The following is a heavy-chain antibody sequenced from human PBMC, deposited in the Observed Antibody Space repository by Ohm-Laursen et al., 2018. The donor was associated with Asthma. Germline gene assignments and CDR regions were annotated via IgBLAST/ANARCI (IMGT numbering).Heavy chain of an antibody. J-gene: IGHJ6*02. Sequence: SLRLSCAAAGFTFSSYNMNWVRQAPGKGLEWVAVIAYDGSSKYYADSVKGRFTASRDNSKNTMYLQMNSLRAEDTAVYYCARDRGYCSGGSCYYYGMDVWGQGTTVTVSS. V-gene: IGHV3-30*12. CDR2: IAYDGSSK. CDR3: ARDRGYCSGGSCYYYGMDV. D-gene: IGHD2-15*01. CDR1: GFTFSSYN.